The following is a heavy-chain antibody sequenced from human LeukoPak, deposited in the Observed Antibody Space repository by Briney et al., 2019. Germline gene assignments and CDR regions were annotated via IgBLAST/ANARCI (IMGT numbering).Heavy chain of an antibody. CDR2: IYYSWTT. V-gene: IGHV4-39*01. Sequence: TSATLSLTCTVSGGSISSSSYYWGWIHQPAEKGLQLIGSIYYSWTTYYNPSLNSRVTISVDTSKNQFSLKLSSVIAADTAVYYCARHVVPTYYYDSSGYSGYYMDVWGKGTTVTVAS. D-gene: IGHD3-22*01. CDR1: GGSISSSSYY. CDR3: ARHVVPTYYYDSSGYSGYYMDV. J-gene: IGHJ6*03.